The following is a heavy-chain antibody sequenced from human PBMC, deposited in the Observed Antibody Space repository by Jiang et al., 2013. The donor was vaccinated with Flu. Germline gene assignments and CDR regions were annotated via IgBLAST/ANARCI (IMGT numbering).Heavy chain of an antibody. CDR2: INHSGST. CDR1: GGSFSGYY. V-gene: IGHV4-34*01. CDR3: AVVIGYGMDV. J-gene: IGHJ6*02. Sequence: LLKPSETLSLTCAVYGGSFSGYYWSWIRQPPGKGLEWIGEINHSGSTNYNPSLKSRVTISVDTSKNQFSLKLSSVTAADTAVYYCAVVIGYGMDVWGQGTTVTVSS. D-gene: IGHD3-22*01.